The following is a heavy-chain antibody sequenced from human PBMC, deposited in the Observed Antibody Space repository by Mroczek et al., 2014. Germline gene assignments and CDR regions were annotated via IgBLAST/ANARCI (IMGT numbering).Heavy chain of an antibody. CDR1: GGTFSSYA. J-gene: IGHJ6*03. CDR3: ARAPYNWNYSGVGYYYMDV. Sequence: QVQLVQSGAEVKKPGSSVKVSCKASGGTFSSYAISWVRQAPGQGLEWMGGIIPIFGTANYAQKFQGRVTITADESTSTAYMELSSLRSEDTAVYYCARAPYNWNYSGVGYYYMDVWGKGTTVTVSS. CDR2: IIPIFGTA. V-gene: IGHV1-69*12. D-gene: IGHD1-7*01.